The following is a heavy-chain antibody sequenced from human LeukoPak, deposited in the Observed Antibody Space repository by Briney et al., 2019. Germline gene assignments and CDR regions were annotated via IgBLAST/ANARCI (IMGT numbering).Heavy chain of an antibody. J-gene: IGHJ4*02. Sequence: SQTLSLTCALSGDSVSSNSAAWNWIRQSPSRGLEWLGRTYYRPKWYNDYAVSVKSRITINPDTSKNQFSLQLNSVTPEDTAVYYCARDTGGYYDSSGYYDYWGQGTLVTVSS. D-gene: IGHD3-22*01. V-gene: IGHV6-1*01. CDR1: GDSVSSNSAA. CDR2: TYYRPKWYN. CDR3: ARDTGGYYDSSGYYDY.